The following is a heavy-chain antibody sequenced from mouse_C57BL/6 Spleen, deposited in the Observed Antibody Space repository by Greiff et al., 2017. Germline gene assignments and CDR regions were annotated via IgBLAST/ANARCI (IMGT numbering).Heavy chain of an antibody. CDR1: GFTFSDAW. Sequence: EVKLVESGGGLVQPGGSMKLSCAASGFTFSDAWMDWVRQSPEKGLEWVAEIRNKANNHATYYAESVKGRFTISRDDSKSSVYLQMNSLRAEDTGIYYCTRLYYDYDVYFDVWGTGTTVTVSS. D-gene: IGHD2-4*01. V-gene: IGHV6-6*01. CDR3: TRLYYDYDVYFDV. J-gene: IGHJ1*03. CDR2: IRNKANNHAT.